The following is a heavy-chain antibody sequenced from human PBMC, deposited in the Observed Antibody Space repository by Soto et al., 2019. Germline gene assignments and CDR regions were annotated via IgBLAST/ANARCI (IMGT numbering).Heavy chain of an antibody. D-gene: IGHD1-26*01. V-gene: IGHV4-59*08. J-gene: IGHJ4*02. CDR1: GGSISSYY. CDR3: ARRGSYPYFDY. Sequence: PSETLSLTCTVSGGSISSYYWSWIRQPPGKGLEWIGYMHYSGSSNYNPFLKSRVTISVDTSKNQFSLKLSSLTAADTAVYYCARRGSYPYFDYWGQGTLVTVS. CDR2: MHYSGSS.